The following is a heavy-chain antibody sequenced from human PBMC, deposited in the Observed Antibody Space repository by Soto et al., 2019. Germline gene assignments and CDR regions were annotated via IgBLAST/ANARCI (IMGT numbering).Heavy chain of an antibody. Sequence: QVQLVESGGGVVQPGRSLRLSCAASGFTFSSYAMHWVRQAPGKGLDWVAVISYDGSNKYYADSVKGRFTISRDNSKNTLYLQMNSLRAEDTAVYYCAREGGYSYGNYFDYWGQGTLVTVSS. CDR3: AREGGYSYGNYFDY. D-gene: IGHD5-18*01. CDR2: ISYDGSNK. V-gene: IGHV3-30-3*01. J-gene: IGHJ4*02. CDR1: GFTFSSYA.